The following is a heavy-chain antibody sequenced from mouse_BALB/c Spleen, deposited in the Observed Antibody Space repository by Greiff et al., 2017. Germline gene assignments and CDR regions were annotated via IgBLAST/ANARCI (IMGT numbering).Heavy chain of an antibody. CDR3: TGGPYCSYAWFAY. Sequence: EVMLVESGAGLVQPGGSMNLSCVASGFTFSNYWMNWVRQSPEKGLEWVAEIRLKSNNYATHYAESVKGRFTISTDDSKSSVYLQMNNLRAEDTGIYYCTGGPYCSYAWFAYWGQGTLVTVAA. CDR1: GFTFSNYW. D-gene: IGHD1-1*01. CDR2: IRLKSNNYAT. V-gene: IGHV6-6*02. J-gene: IGHJ3*01.